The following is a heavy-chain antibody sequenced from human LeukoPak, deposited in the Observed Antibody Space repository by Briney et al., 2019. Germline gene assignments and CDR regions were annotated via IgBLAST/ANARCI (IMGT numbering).Heavy chain of an antibody. Sequence: GAPVKVSCKASGGTFSSYAISWVRQAPGQGLEWMGGIIPIFGTANYAQKFQGRVTITADESTSTAYMELSSLRSEDTAVYYCARVTQRDSNLYGMDVWGQGTTVTVSS. D-gene: IGHD4-11*01. CDR3: ARVTQRDSNLYGMDV. CDR2: IIPIFGTA. J-gene: IGHJ6*02. CDR1: GGTFSSYA. V-gene: IGHV1-69*13.